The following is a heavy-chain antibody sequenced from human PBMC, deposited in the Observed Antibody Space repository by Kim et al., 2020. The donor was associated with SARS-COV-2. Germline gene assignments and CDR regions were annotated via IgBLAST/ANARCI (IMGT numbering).Heavy chain of an antibody. D-gene: IGHD3-16*01. Sequence: GGSLRLSCVASGFTFSDYYMHWIRQPPGKGLEWLLYISSGSNNIYQADSVKGRFTISRDNAENSLYLHMSSLRVEDTAVYYCARGEGLGSWGQGTLVTVSS. V-gene: IGHV3-11*01. CDR1: GFTFSDYY. J-gene: IGHJ5*02. CDR3: ARGEGLGS. CDR2: ISSGSNNI.